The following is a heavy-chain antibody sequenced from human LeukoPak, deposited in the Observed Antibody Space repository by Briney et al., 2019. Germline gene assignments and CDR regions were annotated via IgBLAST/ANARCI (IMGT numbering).Heavy chain of an antibody. CDR1: GLTFSNAW. D-gene: IGHD6-13*01. V-gene: IGHV3-15*01. J-gene: IGHJ4*02. Sequence: GGSLRLSCAASGLTFSNAWMSWVRQAPGKGLEWVGRIKSTTEGGTTDYGAPVKGRFIISRDNSKNTVYLQMNSLRVEDTAVYYCARDLIAAAGTPPAGEYWGQGTLVTVSS. CDR2: IKSTTEGGTT. CDR3: ARDLIAAAGTPPAGEY.